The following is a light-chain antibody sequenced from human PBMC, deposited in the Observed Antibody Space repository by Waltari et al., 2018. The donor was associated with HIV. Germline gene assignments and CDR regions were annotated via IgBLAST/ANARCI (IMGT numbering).Light chain of an antibody. CDR1: ESIGTS. CDR2: DAS. J-gene: IGKJ2*01. V-gene: IGKV1-12*01. Sequence: DIHMTQSPSSVSACVGDRCTITCRATESIGTSLAWYQQKPLRPPKLLMFDASRLQTGVPSRVSGSGSGTHFKLTISRLQPEDFVTYFCQHAHVFPHTFGRGTRLQI. CDR3: QHAHVFPHT.